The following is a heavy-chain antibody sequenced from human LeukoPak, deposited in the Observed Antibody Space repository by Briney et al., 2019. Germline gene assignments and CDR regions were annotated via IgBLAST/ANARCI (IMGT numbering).Heavy chain of an antibody. V-gene: IGHV3-33*01. CDR2: IWYDGSNK. CDR3: AREPRYRTGDSFDY. J-gene: IGHJ4*02. D-gene: IGHD7-27*01. CDR1: GFTFSSYG. Sequence: GGSLRLSCAASGFTFSSYGMHWVRQAPGKGLEWVAVIWYDGSNKYYADSVKGRFTISRDNSKNTLYLQMNSLRAEGTAVYYCAREPRYRTGDSFDYWGQGTLVTVSS.